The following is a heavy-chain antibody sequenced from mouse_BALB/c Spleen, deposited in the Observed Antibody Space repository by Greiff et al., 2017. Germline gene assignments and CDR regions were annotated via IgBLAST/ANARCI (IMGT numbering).Heavy chain of an antibody. CDR2: ISCYNGAT. CDR1: GYSFTGYY. CDR3: AIFTTVVARDYAMDY. Sequence: LVKTGASVKISCKASGYSFTGYYMHWVKQSHGKSLEWIGYISCYNGATSYNQKFKGKATFTVDTSSSTAYMQFNSLTSEDSAVYYCAIFTTVVARDYAMDYWGQGTSVTVSS. J-gene: IGHJ4*01. V-gene: IGHV1S34*01. D-gene: IGHD1-1*01.